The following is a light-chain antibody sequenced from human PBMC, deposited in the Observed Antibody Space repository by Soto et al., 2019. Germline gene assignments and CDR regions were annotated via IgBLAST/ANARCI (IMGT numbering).Light chain of an antibody. J-gene: IGKJ5*01. CDR2: DAS. Sequence: EIVMTQSPATLSVSPGERATLSCRASQSVSSTLAWYQQKPGQAPRLLIYDASNRATGIPARFSGSGSGTDFTLTISSLEPEDFAVYYCQQRSNWPPDFGQGTRLENK. CDR3: QQRSNWPPD. CDR1: QSVSST. V-gene: IGKV3-11*01.